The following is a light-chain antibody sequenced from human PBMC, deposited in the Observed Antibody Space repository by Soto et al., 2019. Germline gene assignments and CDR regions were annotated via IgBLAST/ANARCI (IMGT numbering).Light chain of an antibody. V-gene: IGLV3-21*02. CDR3: QVWDISSDQYL. CDR1: NIESKS. Sequence: SYELTQPPSVSVAPGQTARITCGGNNIESKSVHWYQRRPGQAPVLVLYDDGNRPSGIPERLSGSNSGSTATLTISSVEASDEADYFCQVWDISSDQYLFGPGTKVTVL. J-gene: IGLJ1*01. CDR2: DDG.